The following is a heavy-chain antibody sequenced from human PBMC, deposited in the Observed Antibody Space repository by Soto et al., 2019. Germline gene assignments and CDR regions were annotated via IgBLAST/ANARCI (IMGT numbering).Heavy chain of an antibody. D-gene: IGHD2-15*01. V-gene: IGHV4-31*03. CDR2: IYYSGST. Sequence: PSETLSLTCTVSGGSISSGGYYWSWIRQHPGRGLEWIGYIYYSGSTYYNPSLKSRVTISVDTSKNQFSLKLSSVTAADTAVYYCARRYGGNFDYWGQGTLVTVSS. J-gene: IGHJ4*02. CDR3: ARRYGGNFDY. CDR1: GGSISSGGYY.